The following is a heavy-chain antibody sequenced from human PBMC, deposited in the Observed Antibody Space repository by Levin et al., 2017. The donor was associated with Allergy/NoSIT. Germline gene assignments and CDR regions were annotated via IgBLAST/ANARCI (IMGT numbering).Heavy chain of an antibody. CDR3: ARVDSLGGGAKDYCYYYMAV. D-gene: IGHD2-15*01. CDR1: GFTLRGYG. CDR2: IWYDGSFK. J-gene: IGHJ6*03. Sequence: GESLKISCVVSGFTLRGYGMHWVRQAPGKGLEWVAVIWYDGSFKFYADSVKGRFTISKDNSNNTLYLQMNSLRVEDTAVYYCARVDSLGGGAKDYCYYYMAVWGKGTTVTVSS. V-gene: IGHV3-33*01.